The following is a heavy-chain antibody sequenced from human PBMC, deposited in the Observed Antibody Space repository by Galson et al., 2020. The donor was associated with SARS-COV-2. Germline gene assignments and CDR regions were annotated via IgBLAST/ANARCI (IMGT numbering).Heavy chain of an antibody. D-gene: IGHD3-10*01. Sequence: SETLSLTCAVYGGSFSGYYWSWIRQPPGKGLEWIGEINHSGSTNYNPSLKSRVTISVDTSKNQFSLKLSSVTAADTAVYYCARGQGYYYGSGSYYKRPVGYYYYMDVWGKGTTVTVSS. CDR2: INHSGST. J-gene: IGHJ6*03. V-gene: IGHV4-34*01. CDR3: ARGQGYYYGSGSYYKRPVGYYYYMDV. CDR1: GGSFSGYY.